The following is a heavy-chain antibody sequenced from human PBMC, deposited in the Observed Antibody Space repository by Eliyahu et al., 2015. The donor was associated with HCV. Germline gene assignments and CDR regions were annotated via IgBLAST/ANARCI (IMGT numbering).Heavy chain of an antibody. Sequence: EVQLVESGGGLVQPGGSLRLSCAVSGFTFSSYWMNWVRQAPGKGLVVGPKFNSDGSTTSYAGSVKGRFTISRDNAKNTLYLQMNSLRAEDTAVYYCARDLEGYRAYYYWGQGTLVTVSP. CDR1: GFTFSSYW. D-gene: IGHD1-1*01. CDR3: ARDLEGYRAYYY. CDR2: FNSDGSTT. J-gene: IGHJ4*02. V-gene: IGHV3-74*01.